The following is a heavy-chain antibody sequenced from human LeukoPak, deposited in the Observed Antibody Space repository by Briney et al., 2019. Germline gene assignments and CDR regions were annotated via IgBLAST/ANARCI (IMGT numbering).Heavy chain of an antibody. V-gene: IGHV5-51*01. CDR2: IYPGDSDT. J-gene: IGHJ4*02. CDR3: ARLVDGCYDY. Sequence: GASLKISCQGSGYSFTNYWIGWVRPMPGKGLEWMGIIYPGDSDTRYSPSFQGQVTISADKSISTAYLQWSSLKASDTAMYYCARLVDGCYDYWGQGTLVTVSS. CDR1: GYSFTNYW. D-gene: IGHD2-15*01.